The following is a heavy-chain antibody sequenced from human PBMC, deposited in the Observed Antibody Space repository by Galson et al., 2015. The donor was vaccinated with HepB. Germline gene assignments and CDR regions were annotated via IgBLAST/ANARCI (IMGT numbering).Heavy chain of an antibody. J-gene: IGHJ4*01. CDR1: GFTVSSHY. CDR2: IYSGGST. Sequence: SLRLSCAASGFTVSSHYMSWVRQAPGKGLEWVSDIYSGGSTYYADSVKGRFTISRDNSKNTLYLQMNSLRAEAPAVYYCARGASDFDYWGHGPLVLVSA. CDR3: ARGASDFDY. D-gene: IGHD1-26*01. V-gene: IGHV3-66*01.